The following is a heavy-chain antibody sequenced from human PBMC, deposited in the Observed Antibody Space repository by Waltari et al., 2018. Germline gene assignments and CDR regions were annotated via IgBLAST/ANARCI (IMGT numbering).Heavy chain of an antibody. Sequence: VQLVEAGGTLVQPGESLRLSCAASGFSFSDFNMNWVRQAPGKGPECHSYISGSGTTIYYADSVKGRFTVSRDNVKNSLYLQMNNLRVEDMAVYYCARVHGKWFNPWGQGTLVTVSS. CDR2: ISGSGTTI. CDR1: GFSFSDFN. CDR3: ARVHGKWFNP. J-gene: IGHJ5*02. V-gene: IGHV3-48*01.